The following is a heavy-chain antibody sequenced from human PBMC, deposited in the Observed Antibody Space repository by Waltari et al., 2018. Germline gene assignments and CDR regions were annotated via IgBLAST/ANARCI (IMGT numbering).Heavy chain of an antibody. V-gene: IGHV4-38-2*01. CDR1: GYSISSGYY. D-gene: IGHD3-22*01. Sequence: QVQLQESGPGLVKPSETLSLTCAVSGYSISSGYYWGWIRQPPGKGLEWIGSIYHSGSTYYNPSLKSRVTISVDTSKNQFSLKRSSVTAADTAVYYCARVTYYYDSSGYSKGAFDIWGQGTMVTVSS. CDR2: IYHSGST. J-gene: IGHJ3*02. CDR3: ARVTYYYDSSGYSKGAFDI.